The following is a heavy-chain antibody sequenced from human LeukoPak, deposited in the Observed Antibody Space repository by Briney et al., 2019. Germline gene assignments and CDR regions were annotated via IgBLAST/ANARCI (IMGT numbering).Heavy chain of an antibody. Sequence: PSETLSLTCTVSGGSITSSSYYWGWIRQPPGKGLEWIGSIYYSGSTYYNPSLKSRVTISVDTSNNQFSLKLSSVTAADTAVYYCARRAGAFDPWGQGTLVTVSS. D-gene: IGHD3-10*01. CDR1: GGSITSSSYY. CDR3: ARRAGAFDP. CDR2: IYYSGST. J-gene: IGHJ5*02. V-gene: IGHV4-39*01.